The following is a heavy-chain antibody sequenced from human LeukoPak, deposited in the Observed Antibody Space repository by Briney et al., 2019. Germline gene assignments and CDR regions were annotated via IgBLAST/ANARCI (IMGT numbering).Heavy chain of an antibody. CDR3: AKVSYDSSGYLFDY. CDR2: IRYDGSNK. Sequence: PGGSLRLSCAASGFTFSSYGMHWVRQAPGKGLDWVAFIRYDGSNKYYADSVKGRFTISRDNSKNTLYLQVNSLRAEDTAVYYCAKVSYDSSGYLFDYWGQGTLVTVSS. D-gene: IGHD3-22*01. J-gene: IGHJ4*02. CDR1: GFTFSSYG. V-gene: IGHV3-30*02.